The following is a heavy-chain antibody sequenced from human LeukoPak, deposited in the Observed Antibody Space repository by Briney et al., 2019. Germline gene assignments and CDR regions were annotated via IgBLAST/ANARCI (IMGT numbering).Heavy chain of an antibody. Sequence: GESLKISCKSYGFSFTSYWIGWVRQMPGKGLEWMGIIHPVDSHTRYSPSFQGQVSISADKSISTAYLQWSSLKASDTAMYYCARIGLATSQTLFDYWGQGTLVTVSS. CDR2: IHPVDSHT. CDR3: ARIGLATSQTLFDY. J-gene: IGHJ4*02. V-gene: IGHV5-51*01. CDR1: GFSFTSYW. D-gene: IGHD5-12*01.